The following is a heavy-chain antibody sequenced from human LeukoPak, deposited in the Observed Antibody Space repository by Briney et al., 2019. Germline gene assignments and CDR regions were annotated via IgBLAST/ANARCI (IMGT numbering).Heavy chain of an antibody. V-gene: IGHV1-8*01. CDR3: ARQITIFGVALGY. Sequence: ASVKVSCKASGYTFTSYDINWVRQATGQGLEWMGWMNPNSGNTGCAQKFQGRVTITRNTSISTAYMELSSLRSEDTAVYYCARQITIFGVALGYWGQGTLVTVSS. CDR1: GYTFTSYD. CDR2: MNPNSGNT. D-gene: IGHD3-3*01. J-gene: IGHJ4*02.